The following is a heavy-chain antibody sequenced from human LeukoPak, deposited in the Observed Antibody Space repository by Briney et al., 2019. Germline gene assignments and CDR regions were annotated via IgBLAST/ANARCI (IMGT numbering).Heavy chain of an antibody. J-gene: IGHJ4*02. V-gene: IGHV4-34*01. CDR3: AVRGSLWSGYLRGKYYFDY. D-gene: IGHD3-3*01. CDR1: GGSFSGYS. Sequence: PSKTLSLTCAVYGGSFSGYSWSWIRQPPGKGLEWIGEINHSGTTNYNPSLKKRVTISLDTSKNQFSLQLSSVTAADPAVYYCAVRGSLWSGYLRGKYYFDYWGQGTLVTVSS. CDR2: INHSGTT.